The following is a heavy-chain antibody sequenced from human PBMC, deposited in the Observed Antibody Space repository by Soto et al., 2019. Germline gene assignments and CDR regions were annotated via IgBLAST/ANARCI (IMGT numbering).Heavy chain of an antibody. Sequence: GASVKVSCKASGYTFTSYAMHRVRQAPGQRLEWMGWINAGNGNTKYSQKFQGRVTITRDTSASTAYMELSSLRSEDTAVYYCARGINSSGRSSGGMDVWGQGTTVTVSS. J-gene: IGHJ6*02. CDR1: GYTFTSYA. V-gene: IGHV1-3*01. CDR2: INAGNGNT. D-gene: IGHD6-19*01. CDR3: ARGINSSGRSSGGMDV.